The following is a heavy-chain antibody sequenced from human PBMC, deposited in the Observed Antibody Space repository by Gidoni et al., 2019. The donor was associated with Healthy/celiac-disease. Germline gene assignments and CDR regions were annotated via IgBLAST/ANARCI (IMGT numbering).Heavy chain of an antibody. D-gene: IGHD4-17*01. V-gene: IGHV3-33*01. CDR1: GFTFSSYG. Sequence: QVQLVESGGGVVQPGRSLRRSCAASGFTFSSYGMHWVRQAPGKGLEWVAVIWYDGSNKYYADSVTGRFTISRDNSKNTLYLQMNSLRAEDTAVYYCARAGTTVTTEYAFDIWGQGTMVTVSS. CDR2: IWYDGSNK. J-gene: IGHJ3*02. CDR3: ARAGTTVTTEYAFDI.